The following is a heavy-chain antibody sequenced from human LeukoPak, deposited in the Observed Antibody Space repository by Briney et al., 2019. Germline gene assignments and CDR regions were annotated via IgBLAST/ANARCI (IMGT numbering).Heavy chain of an antibody. J-gene: IGHJ4*02. CDR3: ARGGVGCFDY. CDR2: INNDGTTV. CDR1: GFTFSDYW. V-gene: IGHV3-74*01. Sequence: GGSLRLSCAASGFTFSDYWIHWVRQAPGKGLVWVSHINNDGTTVTYADSVKGRLTISRDNAKNTVYLQMNSLRAEDTAVYFCARGGVGCFDYWGQGALVTVSS. D-gene: IGHD6-19*01.